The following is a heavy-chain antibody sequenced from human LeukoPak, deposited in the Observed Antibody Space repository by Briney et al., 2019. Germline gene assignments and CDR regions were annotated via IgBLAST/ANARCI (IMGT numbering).Heavy chain of an antibody. CDR1: GFTFSSYW. Sequence: GGSLRLSCAASGFTFSSYWMHWVRQAPGKGLVWVSRINSDGSSTSYADSVKGRFTISRDNAKNTLYLQMNSLRAEDTAVYYCESWSGGYCSSTSGGGFDYWGQGTLVTVP. D-gene: IGHD2-2*01. CDR2: INSDGSST. CDR3: ESWSGGYCSSTSGGGFDY. J-gene: IGHJ4*02. V-gene: IGHV3-74*01.